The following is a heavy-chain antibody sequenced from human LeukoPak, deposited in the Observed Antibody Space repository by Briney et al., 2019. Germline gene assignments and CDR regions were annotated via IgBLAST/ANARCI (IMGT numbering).Heavy chain of an antibody. J-gene: IGHJ3*02. D-gene: IGHD3-22*01. CDR1: GFTFSSYAM. CDR3: ARPFGNYYDSSGYYYTSAFDI. V-gene: IGHV4-4*02. Sequence: GSLRLSCAASGFTFSSYAMSWVRQPPGKGLEWIGEIYHSGSTNYNPSLKSRVTISVDKSKNQFSLKLSSVTAADTAVYYCARPFGNYYDSSGYYYTSAFDIWGQGTMVTVSS. CDR2: IYHSGST.